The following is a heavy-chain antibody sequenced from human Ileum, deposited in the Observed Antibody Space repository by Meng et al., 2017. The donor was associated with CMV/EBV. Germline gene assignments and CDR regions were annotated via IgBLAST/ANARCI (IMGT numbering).Heavy chain of an antibody. Sequence: SLRLSCAASGFPVSRTYVTWVRQALGKGLEWVSVIYGSGTIYYADSVKGRFTISRDNSKNTVSLQMNGLRAEDTAVYYCARGLNFDSWGQGTLVTVSS. CDR3: ARGLNFDS. CDR2: IYGSGTI. V-gene: IGHV3-53*01. CDR1: GFPVSRTY. J-gene: IGHJ4*02. D-gene: IGHD2-21*02.